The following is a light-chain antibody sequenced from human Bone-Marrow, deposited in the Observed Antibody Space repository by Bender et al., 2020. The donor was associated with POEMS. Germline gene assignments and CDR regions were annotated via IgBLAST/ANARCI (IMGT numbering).Light chain of an antibody. J-gene: IGLJ3*02. CDR2: SSH. V-gene: IGLV1-44*01. Sequence: QSVLTQPPSASGTPGQRVTISCSGGSSNIGAHAVNWYQHLPGTAPKLLIYSSHRRPSEVPDRFSGSRYGTSASLAISGLQSEDEADYYWAVWDDSLNGWVFGGGTKLTVL. CDR1: SSNIGAHA. CDR3: AVWDDSLNGWV.